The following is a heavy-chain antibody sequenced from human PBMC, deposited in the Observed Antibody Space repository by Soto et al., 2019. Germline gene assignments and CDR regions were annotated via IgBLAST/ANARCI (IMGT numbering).Heavy chain of an antibody. D-gene: IGHD6-13*01. CDR3: ARDRGEEQKLVRFYYMDV. V-gene: IGHV3-7*01. Sequence: EVQLVESGGGLVQPGGSLRLSCAASGFTFSSYWMSWVRQAPGKGLEWVANIKQDGSEKYYVDSVKGRFTISRDNAKNSLYLQMNSLRAEDTAVYYDARDRGEEQKLVRFYYMDVWGKGTTVTVSS. J-gene: IGHJ6*03. CDR1: GFTFSSYW. CDR2: IKQDGSEK.